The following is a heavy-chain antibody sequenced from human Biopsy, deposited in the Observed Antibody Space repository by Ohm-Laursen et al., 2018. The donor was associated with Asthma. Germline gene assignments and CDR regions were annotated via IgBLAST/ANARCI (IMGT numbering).Heavy chain of an antibody. Sequence: LRLSCAASGFAVSRDYMFWVRQAPGKGLEWIGETNERGVTNNNPSLKSRVIISIDTYWNRVSLKLTSVTAADTAVYYCARGPELDVWGQGTTVTVSS. CDR3: ARGPELDV. CDR2: TNERGVT. V-gene: IGHV4-34*01. J-gene: IGHJ6*02. CDR1: GFAVSRDY.